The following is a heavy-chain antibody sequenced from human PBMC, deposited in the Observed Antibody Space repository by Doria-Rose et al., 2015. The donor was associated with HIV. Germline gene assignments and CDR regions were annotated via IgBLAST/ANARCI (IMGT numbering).Heavy chain of an antibody. V-gene: IGHV2-26*01. CDR3: ARIKSSRWYHKYYFDF. CDR2: IFSDDDR. J-gene: IGHJ4*02. D-gene: IGHD6-13*01. CDR1: GVSLSSPGMG. Sequence: QATLKESGPVLVEPTETLTLTCTVSGVSLSSPGMGVSWIRQPPGKALEWLANIFSDDDRSYKTALKSRLTISRVTSKRQVVLTMTDMDPVDTATYYCARIKSSRWYHKYYFDFWGQGTLSSSPQ.